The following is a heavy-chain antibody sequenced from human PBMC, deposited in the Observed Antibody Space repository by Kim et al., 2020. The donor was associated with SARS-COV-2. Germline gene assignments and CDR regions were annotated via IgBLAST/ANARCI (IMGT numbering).Heavy chain of an antibody. Sequence: GGSLRLSCADSGFTFSTYSLNWVRQAPGKGLEWVSSISSSSGSYKYYADSVKGRFTISRDNAQKSLYLQMNSLRAEDTAMYYCTRDPRYGSGSSWGQGTLVPVSS. V-gene: IGHV3-21*04. J-gene: IGHJ4*02. CDR2: ISSSSGSYK. D-gene: IGHD3-10*01. CDR1: GFTFSTYS. CDR3: TRDPRYGSGSS.